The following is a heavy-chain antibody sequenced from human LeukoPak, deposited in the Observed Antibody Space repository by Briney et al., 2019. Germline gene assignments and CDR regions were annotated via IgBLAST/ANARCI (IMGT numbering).Heavy chain of an antibody. CDR1: GGSISSGSYY. J-gene: IGHJ4*02. V-gene: IGHV4-61*01. Sequence: SETLSLTCTVSGGSISSGSYYWSWIRQPPGKGLEWIGYIYYSGSTNYNPSLKSRVTISVDTSKNQFSLKLSSVTAADTAVYYCARSRSGYSYGYVDYWGQGTLVTVSS. D-gene: IGHD5-18*01. CDR2: IYYSGST. CDR3: ARSRSGYSYGYVDY.